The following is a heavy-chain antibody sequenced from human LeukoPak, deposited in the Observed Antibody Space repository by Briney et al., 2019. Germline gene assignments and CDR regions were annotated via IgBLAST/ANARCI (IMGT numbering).Heavy chain of an antibody. CDR2: IYYSGST. D-gene: IGHD1-26*01. V-gene: IGHV4-30-4*01. Sequence: SETLSLTCTVSGGSISSGDYYWSWIRQPPGKGLEWIGYIYYSGSTYYNPSLKSRVTISVDTSKNQFSLKLSSVTAADTAVYFLARGPLLGGLNWVDPRGQGTLVTVSS. CDR3: ARGPLLGGLNWVDP. J-gene: IGHJ5*02. CDR1: GGSISSGDYY.